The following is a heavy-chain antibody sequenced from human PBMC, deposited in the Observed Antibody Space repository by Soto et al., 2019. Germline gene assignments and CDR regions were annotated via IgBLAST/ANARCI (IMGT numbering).Heavy chain of an antibody. CDR3: ARDRGAYDGLDV. J-gene: IGHJ3*01. CDR1: GFTFSRFW. Sequence: EVQLVESGGGLVQPGGSLRLSCAASGFTFSRFWMHWVRQVPGKGLVWVSRINSDGSTTNYAESVKGRFTISRDNAKSILYLQMNSLRAEDTAVYHCARDRGAYDGLDVWGQGTMVTVSS. CDR2: INSDGSTT. V-gene: IGHV3-74*01. D-gene: IGHD3-10*01.